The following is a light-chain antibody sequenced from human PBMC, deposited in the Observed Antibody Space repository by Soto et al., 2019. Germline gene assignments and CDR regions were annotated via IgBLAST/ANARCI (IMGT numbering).Light chain of an antibody. J-gene: IGKJ1*01. CDR3: EQYNIDWT. V-gene: IGKV1-39*01. CDR2: DAS. Sequence: DSQMTQYPYSLSASVGDRVAISCRASQSISGYLNWYQQKPVKAPNLLIFDASSWQSGVPSRFSGRGSGAEYTLTSSSLQPGNFATFYGEQYNIDWTFAQGTKVDIK. CDR1: QSISGY.